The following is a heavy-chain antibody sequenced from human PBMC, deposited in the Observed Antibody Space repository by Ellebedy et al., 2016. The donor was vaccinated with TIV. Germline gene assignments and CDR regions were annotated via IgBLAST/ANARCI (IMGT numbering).Heavy chain of an antibody. CDR2: IYYSGST. CDR1: GGSVSSGRYY. J-gene: IGHJ5*02. CDR3: ARDDPSGWLDP. Sequence: MPGGSLRLSCTVSGGSVSSGRYYWSWLRQPPGKGLEWVGYIYYSGSTNYNPSLKSRVTISIDTSKNQFSLRLTSVTAADTAVYYCARDDPSGWLDPWGQGTLVTVSS. D-gene: IGHD3-10*01. V-gene: IGHV4-61*01.